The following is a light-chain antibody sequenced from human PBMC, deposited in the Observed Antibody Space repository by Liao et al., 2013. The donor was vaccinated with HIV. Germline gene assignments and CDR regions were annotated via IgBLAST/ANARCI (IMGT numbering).Light chain of an antibody. CDR3: QVWDDSSDHWV. CDR2: QDS. Sequence: SYELTQPPSVSVSPGQTASITCSGDKLGDKYACWYQQKPGQSPVLVIYQDSKRPSGIPERFSGSNSGNTATLTISGTQAMDEADYYCQVWDDSSDHWVFGGGTKLTAL. J-gene: IGLJ3*02. CDR1: KLGDKY. V-gene: IGLV3-1*01.